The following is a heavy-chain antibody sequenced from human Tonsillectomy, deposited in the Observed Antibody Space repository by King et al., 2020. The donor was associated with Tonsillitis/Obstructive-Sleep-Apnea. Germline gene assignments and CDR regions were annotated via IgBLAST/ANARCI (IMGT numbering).Heavy chain of an antibody. J-gene: IGHJ6*03. Sequence: VQLVESGGGLVKPGGSLRLSCAASGFTFSDYYMSWIRQAPGKGLEWVSYISSSSSYTNYAESVKGRFTISRDNAKNSLYLQMNSLRAEDTAVYYCARVGLTGYYSPTYYYYMDVWCKGTTVTVSS. CDR3: ARVGLTGYYSPTYYYYMDV. CDR1: GFTFSDYY. CDR2: ISSSSSYT. D-gene: IGHD3-9*01. V-gene: IGHV3-11*05.